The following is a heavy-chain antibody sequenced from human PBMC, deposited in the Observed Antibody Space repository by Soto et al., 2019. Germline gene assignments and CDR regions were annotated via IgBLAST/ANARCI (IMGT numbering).Heavy chain of an antibody. CDR1: GFTFSSYA. CDR2: ISYDGSNK. Sequence: GGSLRLSCAASGFTFSSYAMHWVRQAPGKGLEWVAVISYDGSNKYYADSVKGRFTISRDNSKNTLYLQMNSLRAEDTAVYYCAKTRYGYGPFYGMDVWGQGTTVTVSS. D-gene: IGHD5-18*01. V-gene: IGHV3-30-3*01. CDR3: AKTRYGYGPFYGMDV. J-gene: IGHJ6*02.